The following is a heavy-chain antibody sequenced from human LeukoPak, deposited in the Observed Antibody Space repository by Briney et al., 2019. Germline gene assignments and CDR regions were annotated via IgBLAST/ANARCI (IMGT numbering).Heavy chain of an antibody. Sequence: SETLSLTCTVSGGSISSSSYYWGWIRQPPGKGLEWIGSIYYSGSTYYNPSLKSRVTISVDTSKNQFSLKLSSVTAADTAVYYCARTRVRPGYVWGSYRPSPFDYWGQRTLVTVSS. CDR2: IYYSGST. CDR3: ARTRVRPGYVWGSYRPSPFDY. D-gene: IGHD3-16*02. J-gene: IGHJ4*02. CDR1: GGSISSSSYY. V-gene: IGHV4-39*01.